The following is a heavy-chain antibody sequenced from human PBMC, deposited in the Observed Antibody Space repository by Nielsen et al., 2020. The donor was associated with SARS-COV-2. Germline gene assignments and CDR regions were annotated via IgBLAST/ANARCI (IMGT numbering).Heavy chain of an antibody. CDR3: TTGRGWYSSS. CDR1: GFTFSNAW. D-gene: IGHD6-13*01. V-gene: IGHV3-15*01. CDR2: IKSKTDGGTT. J-gene: IGHJ4*02. Sequence: GESLKISCAASGFTFSNAWMSWVRQAPGKGLEWVGRIKSKTDGGTTDYAAPVKGRFTISRDDLKNTLYLQMNSLKTEDTAVYYCTTGRGWYSSSWGQGTLVTVSS.